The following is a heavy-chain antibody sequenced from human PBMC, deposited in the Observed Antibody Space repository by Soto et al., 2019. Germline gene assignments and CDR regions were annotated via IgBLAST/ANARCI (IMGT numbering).Heavy chain of an antibody. J-gene: IGHJ4*02. CDR1: GFTFSNYG. Sequence: QVQLVESGGGVVQPGRSLRLSCAASGFTFSNYGMHWVRQPPGKGLEWVAVISYDASNKYYADSVKGRFTISRDNSKNTLYLEMNRLRPEDTAVLYCAKGSGAVTGFDCWGQGTLVTVSS. CDR2: ISYDASNK. D-gene: IGHD2-21*02. CDR3: AKGSGAVTGFDC. V-gene: IGHV3-30*18.